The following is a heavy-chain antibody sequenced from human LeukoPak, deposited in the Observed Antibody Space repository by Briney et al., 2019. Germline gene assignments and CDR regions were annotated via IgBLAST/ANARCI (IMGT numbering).Heavy chain of an antibody. Sequence: ASVKVSCKASGYTFTSYGISWVRQGPAQGLEWMGGISAYNGNTNYAQKLQGRITMTTDTSTSTAYMDLRSLRSDDTAVYYCARDYYDSSGYLRDYWGQGTLVTVSS. CDR3: ARDYYDSSGYLRDY. D-gene: IGHD3-22*01. CDR2: ISAYNGNT. CDR1: GYTFTSYG. V-gene: IGHV1-18*01. J-gene: IGHJ4*02.